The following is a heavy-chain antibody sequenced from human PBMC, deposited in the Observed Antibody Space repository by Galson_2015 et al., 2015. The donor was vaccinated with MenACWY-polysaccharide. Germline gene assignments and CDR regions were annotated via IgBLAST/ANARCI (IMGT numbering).Heavy chain of an antibody. CDR2: IYSGGNT. J-gene: IGHJ6*02. CDR1: GLIVSANY. V-gene: IGHV3-53*01. Sequence: SLRISCAASGLIVSANYMAWFRQPPGKGLEWVSTIYSGGNTYYADSVKGRFTISRDNSKNTLYLQMNSLRADDTTMYYCARHRPRGNGMDVWGQGTTVTVSS. D-gene: IGHD1-14*01. CDR3: ARHRPRGNGMDV.